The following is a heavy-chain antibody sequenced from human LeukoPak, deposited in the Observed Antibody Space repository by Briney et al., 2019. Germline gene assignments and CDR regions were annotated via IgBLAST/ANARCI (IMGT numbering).Heavy chain of an antibody. CDR3: ARDRGRGWPNPFDP. D-gene: IGHD6-19*01. Sequence: GGSLRLSCAASGFTFSSYSMNWVRQAPGKGLEWVSSISSSSSYIYYADSVKGRFTISRDNAKNSLYLQMNSLRAEDTAVYYCARDRGRGWPNPFDPWGQGTLVTVSS. CDR2: ISSSSSYI. CDR1: GFTFSSYS. J-gene: IGHJ5*02. V-gene: IGHV3-21*01.